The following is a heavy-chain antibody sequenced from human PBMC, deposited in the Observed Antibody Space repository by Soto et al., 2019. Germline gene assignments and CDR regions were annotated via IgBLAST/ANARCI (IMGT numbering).Heavy chain of an antibody. CDR2: ISYDGSNK. CDR3: AKATVTNDWVYYYGMDV. Sequence: PGGSLRLSCAASGFTFSSYGMHWVRQASGKGLEWVAVISYDGSNKYYADSVKGRFTISRDNSKNTLYLQMNSLRAEDTAVYYCAKATVTNDWVYYYGMDVWGQGTTVTVSS. D-gene: IGHD4-4*01. J-gene: IGHJ6*02. V-gene: IGHV3-30*18. CDR1: GFTFSSYG.